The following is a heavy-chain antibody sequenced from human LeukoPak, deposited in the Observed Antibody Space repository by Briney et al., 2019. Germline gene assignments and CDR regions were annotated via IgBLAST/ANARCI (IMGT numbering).Heavy chain of an antibody. CDR1: EFTFSSCA. J-gene: IGHJ4*02. D-gene: IGHD3-22*01. V-gene: IGHV3-23*01. CDR2: ITATGTTT. Sequence: GGSLRLSCTAPEFTFSSCAMSWVRQAPGKGLEWVSLITATGTTTYYADSVKGRFTISRDSSKNTLYLQMNSLRAEDTAIYYCAKDLDSSGFLVPFDSWGQGTLVTVSS. CDR3: AKDLDSSGFLVPFDS.